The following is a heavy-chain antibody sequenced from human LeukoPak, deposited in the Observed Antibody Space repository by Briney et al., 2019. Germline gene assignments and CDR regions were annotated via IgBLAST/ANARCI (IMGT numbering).Heavy chain of an antibody. D-gene: IGHD2-2*02. CDR3: ARRLRQAYIDY. CDR2: IYPGDSDT. V-gene: IGHV5-51*01. Sequence: GESLKFSCKGSGYSFTSYWIGWLRRMPGKGLEWLGIIYPGDSDTRYSPSFQGQVTISADKPISTAYLQWSSLKASDTAMYYCARRLRQAYIDYWGQGTLVTVSS. CDR1: GYSFTSYW. J-gene: IGHJ4*02.